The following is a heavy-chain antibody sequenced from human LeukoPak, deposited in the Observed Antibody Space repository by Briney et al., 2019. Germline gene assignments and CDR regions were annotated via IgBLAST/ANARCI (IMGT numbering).Heavy chain of an antibody. CDR1: GFTFSSYW. CDR3: ARDGDCSSTSCPQYYYYYYMDV. CDR2: IKQDGSEK. D-gene: IGHD2-2*01. Sequence: GGSLRLSCAASGFTFSSYWMSWVRQAPGKGLEWVANIKQDGSEKYYVDSVKGRFTISRDNAKNSLYLQMNSLRAEDTAVYYCARDGDCSSTSCPQYYYYYYMDVWGKGTTVSVSS. J-gene: IGHJ6*03. V-gene: IGHV3-7*01.